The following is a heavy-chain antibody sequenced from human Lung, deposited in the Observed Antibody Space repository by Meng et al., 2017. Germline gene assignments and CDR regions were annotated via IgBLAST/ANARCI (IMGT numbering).Heavy chain of an antibody. Sequence: QVQLVQSGAEVKKPGASVKVSCKPSGYNFPDYYIHWVRRAPGQGLEWMGRINPKSGDTHYAQKFQARVTVTGDTSISTAYMELSGLRSDDTAMYYCARDEDISAAGKLFGDYWGQGTLVTVSS. CDR1: GYNFPDYY. J-gene: IGHJ4*02. D-gene: IGHD6-25*01. CDR2: INPKSGDT. CDR3: ARDEDISAAGKLFGDY. V-gene: IGHV1-2*06.